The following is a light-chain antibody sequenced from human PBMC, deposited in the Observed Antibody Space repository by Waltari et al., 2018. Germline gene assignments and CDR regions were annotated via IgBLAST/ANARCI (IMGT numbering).Light chain of an antibody. CDR3: QQYKDWLGT. CDR2: GAS. CDR1: QSVGRY. J-gene: IGKJ1*01. Sequence: EISMTQSPVTLSASPGERVTLSCRASQSVGRYLAWYQQKPGQPPRLLIYGASTRATGVPARFRGSGSATEFTLTISSLQSEDFAVYFCQQYKDWLGTFGQGTKVEVK. V-gene: IGKV3-15*01.